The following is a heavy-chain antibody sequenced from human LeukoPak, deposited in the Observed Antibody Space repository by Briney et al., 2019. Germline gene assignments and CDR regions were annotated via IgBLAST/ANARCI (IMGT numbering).Heavy chain of an antibody. V-gene: IGHV4-59*12. CDR1: GGSISNKY. D-gene: IGHD4-17*01. CDR3: ARVADYGDYVGGDWIDP. J-gene: IGHJ5*02. CDR2: IYYSGST. Sequence: SETLSLTCTVSGGSISNKYWSWIRQPPGKGLEWIGYIYYSGSTNYNPSLKSRVTILVDTSKNQFSLKLSSVTAADTAVYYCARVADYGDYVGGDWIDPWGQGTLVTVSS.